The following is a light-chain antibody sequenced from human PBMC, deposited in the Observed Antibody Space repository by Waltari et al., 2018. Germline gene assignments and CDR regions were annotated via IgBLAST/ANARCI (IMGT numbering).Light chain of an antibody. V-gene: IGLV1-47*01. CDR2: RNN. Sequence: QSVLTQPPSASGTPGQRVTIPCPGISSTTGSNYVYWYQQLPGTAPNLLIYRNNQRPAGVPDRFSGSKSGTSASLAISGLRSEDEADYYCAAWDDSLSADVVFGGGTKLTVL. CDR1: SSTTGSNY. CDR3: AAWDDSLSADVV. J-gene: IGLJ2*01.